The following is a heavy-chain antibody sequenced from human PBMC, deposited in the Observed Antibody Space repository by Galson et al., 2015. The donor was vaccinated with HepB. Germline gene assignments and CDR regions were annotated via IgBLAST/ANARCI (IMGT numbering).Heavy chain of an antibody. CDR3: ARRHREDYSSGWVGSYSFDY. J-gene: IGHJ4*02. Sequence: QSGAEVKKPGESLKISCKGSGYSFTSYWIGWVRQMPGKGLEWMGIIYPSDSDTRYSPSFQGQVTISADKSISTAYLQWSSLKASDTAIYYCARRHREDYSSGWVGSYSFDYWGQGTLVTVSS. V-gene: IGHV5-51*01. D-gene: IGHD6-19*01. CDR1: GYSFTSYW. CDR2: IYPSDSDT.